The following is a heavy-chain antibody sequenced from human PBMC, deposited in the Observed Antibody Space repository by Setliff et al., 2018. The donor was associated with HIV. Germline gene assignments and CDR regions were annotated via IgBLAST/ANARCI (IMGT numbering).Heavy chain of an antibody. CDR1: GYTFTSYY. CDR3: ARVDCSSTRCYAFDI. V-gene: IGHV1-2*02. CDR2: INPHSGGT. Sequence: ASVKVSCKASGYTFTSYYMHWVRQAPGQGLEWLGIINPHSGGTKYAQEFQGRVTMTRDTSISAAYMELSRLRSDDTAVYYCARVDCSSTRCYAFDIWGQGTMVTVSS. J-gene: IGHJ3*02. D-gene: IGHD2-2*01.